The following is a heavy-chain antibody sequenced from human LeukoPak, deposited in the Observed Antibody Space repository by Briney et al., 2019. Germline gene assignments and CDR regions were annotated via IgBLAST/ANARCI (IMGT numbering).Heavy chain of an antibody. CDR3: ARDRSTDDDILTGYYKAEYFQH. V-gene: IGHV3-7*01. Sequence: GGSLRLSCATSGFTFTTYWMNWVRQAPGKGLEWVANIKQDGSEKYYVDSVKGRFTISRDNARNSLYLQMNSLRAEDTAVYYCARDRSTDDDILTGYYKAEYFQHWGQGTLVTVSS. J-gene: IGHJ1*01. D-gene: IGHD3-9*01. CDR2: IKQDGSEK. CDR1: GFTFTTYW.